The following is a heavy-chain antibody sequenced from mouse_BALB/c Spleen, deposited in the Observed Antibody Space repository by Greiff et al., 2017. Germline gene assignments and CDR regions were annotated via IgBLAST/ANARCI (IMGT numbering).Heavy chain of an antibody. CDR2: IWSGGST. D-gene: IGHD2-4*01. V-gene: IGHV2-2*02. J-gene: IGHJ4*01. CDR3: ARKEKITLYAMDY. Sequence: QVQLKESGPGLVAPSQSLSITCTVSGFSLTSYGVHWVRQSPGKGLEWLGVIWSGGSTDYNAAFISRLSISKDNSKSQVFFKMNSLQANDTAIYYCARKEKITLYAMDYWGQGTSVTVSS. CDR1: GFSLTSYG.